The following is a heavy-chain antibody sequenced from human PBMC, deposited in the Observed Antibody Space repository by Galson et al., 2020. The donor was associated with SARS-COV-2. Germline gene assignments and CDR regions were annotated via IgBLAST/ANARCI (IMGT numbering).Heavy chain of an antibody. CDR3: ARDRKGRITIFGVVNFFDY. D-gene: IGHD3-3*01. J-gene: IGHJ4*02. CDR1: GFTFSDYY. Sequence: TGGSLRLSCAASGFTFSDYYMSWIRQAPGKGLEWVSYISSSGSTINYADSVKGRFTITRDNAKNSLYLQMNSMRAEDTAVYYCARDRKGRITIFGVVNFFDYWGQGTLVTVSS. V-gene: IGHV3-11*01. CDR2: ISSSGSTI.